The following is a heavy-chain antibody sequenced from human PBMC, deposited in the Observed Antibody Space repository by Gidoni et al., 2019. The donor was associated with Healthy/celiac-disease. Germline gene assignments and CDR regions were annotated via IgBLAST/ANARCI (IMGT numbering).Heavy chain of an antibody. CDR2: IYYGGST. D-gene: IGHD1-20*01. J-gene: IGHJ4*02. Sequence: QVQLQESGPGLVKPSQTLSLTCTCSGGSISSGDYYWSWIRQPPGKGLEWIGYIYYGGSTYYNPSLKSRVTISVDTSKNQFSLKLSSVTAADTAVYYCARDRGGVTGSFDYWGQGTLVTVSS. V-gene: IGHV4-30-4*01. CDR3: ARDRGGVTGSFDY. CDR1: GGSISSGDYY.